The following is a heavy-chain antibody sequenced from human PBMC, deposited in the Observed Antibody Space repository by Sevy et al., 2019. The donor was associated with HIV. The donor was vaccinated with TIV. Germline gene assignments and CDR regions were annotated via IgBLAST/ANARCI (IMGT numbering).Heavy chain of an antibody. CDR2: ISSGSSSI. Sequence: GGSLRLSYAASGFRFDRYSMTWVRQAPGKGLEWVSYISSGSSSINYADSVKDRFTISRDNAKKSLFLQMNSLRAEDTAVYYCARGPSIFGDVDGLNIWGQGTMVTVSS. V-gene: IGHV3-48*01. J-gene: IGHJ3*02. D-gene: IGHD3-3*01. CDR1: GFRFDRYS. CDR3: ARGPSIFGDVDGLNI.